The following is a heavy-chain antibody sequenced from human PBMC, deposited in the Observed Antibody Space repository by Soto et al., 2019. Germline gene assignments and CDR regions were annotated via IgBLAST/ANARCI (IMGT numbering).Heavy chain of an antibody. D-gene: IGHD3-3*01. CDR1: GFTFSSYG. CDR2: IWYDGSNK. CDR3: ARWDYDFWSGPNNWFDP. Sequence: GGSLRLSCAASGFTFSSYGMHWVRQAPGKGLEWVAVIWYDGSNKYYADSVKGRFTISRDNSKNTLYLQMNSLRAEDTAVYYCARWDYDFWSGPNNWFDPWGQGTLVTVSS. J-gene: IGHJ5*02. V-gene: IGHV3-33*01.